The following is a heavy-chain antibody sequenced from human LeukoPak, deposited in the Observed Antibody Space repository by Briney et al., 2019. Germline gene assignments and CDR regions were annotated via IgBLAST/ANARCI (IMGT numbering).Heavy chain of an antibody. D-gene: IGHD6-19*01. CDR3: ARDAKYSSGWYNWFDP. V-gene: IGHV4-59*02. J-gene: IGHJ5*02. CDR1: GGSVGPNY. Sequence: SETLSLTCTVSGGSVGPNYCSWIRQPPGEGLEWIGYIHYTGRTNYNPSLKSRVTISADTSKNQFSLKLTSVTAADTAVYYCARDAKYSSGWYNWFDPWGQGTLVTVSS. CDR2: IHYTGRT.